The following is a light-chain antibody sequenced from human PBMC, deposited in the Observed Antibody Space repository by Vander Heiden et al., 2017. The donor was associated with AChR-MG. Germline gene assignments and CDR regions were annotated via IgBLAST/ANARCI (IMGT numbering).Light chain of an antibody. Sequence: NFMLTQPHSVSESLGKTVTISCTGSSGSIASNYVQWYQQRPGSAPTSVIYEDYQRPSGVPDRFSGSIDRSSNSASLTISGLKTEDEGDYYCQSYDDSYSWVFGGGTKLTVV. V-gene: IGLV6-57*02. J-gene: IGLJ3*02. CDR1: SGSIASNY. CDR2: EDY. CDR3: QSYDDSYSWV.